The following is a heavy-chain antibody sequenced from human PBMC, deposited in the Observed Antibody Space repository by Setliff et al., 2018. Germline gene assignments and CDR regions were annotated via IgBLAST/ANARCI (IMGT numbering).Heavy chain of an antibody. J-gene: IGHJ4*02. CDR1: GDSISSRTYY. CDR3: ARTGTYRYFDS. V-gene: IGHV4-39*01. D-gene: IGHD1-1*01. CDR2: IYHGGKT. Sequence: SETLSLTCTVSGDSISSRTYYWGWIRQPPGKGLEWIGRIYHGGKTYYNTSLESRLTISVDTSKNQFSLKLRSVTAADTAVYYCARTGTYRYFDSWGQGTLVTVSS.